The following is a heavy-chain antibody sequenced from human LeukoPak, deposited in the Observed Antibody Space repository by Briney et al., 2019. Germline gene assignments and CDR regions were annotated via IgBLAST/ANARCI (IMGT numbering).Heavy chain of an antibody. V-gene: IGHV4-59*02. Sequence: SETLSLTCTVSGGSVTGYYLTWIRQTPEKGLEWIGYIYYSGNTNYSPSLKSRVTMSVDGSKNQFSLKLSSVIAADTAVYYCARGRMATIFDVWGQGTLVIVSS. J-gene: IGHJ4*02. CDR3: ARGRMATIFDV. CDR2: IYYSGNT. CDR1: GGSVTGYY. D-gene: IGHD5-24*01.